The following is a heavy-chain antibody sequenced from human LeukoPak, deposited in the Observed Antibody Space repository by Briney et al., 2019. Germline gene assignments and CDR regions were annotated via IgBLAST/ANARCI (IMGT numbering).Heavy chain of an antibody. J-gene: IGHJ4*02. CDR3: ARYYGGNSAPDS. D-gene: IGHD4-23*01. Sequence: PSETLSLTCTVSGGSISSSSYYWAWIRQPPGKGLEWIASIDYSGSTYYNPSLNSRVTISVDTSRNQFSLKLISVTAADTAVYYCARYYGGNSAPDSWGQGTLVTVSS. CDR1: GGSISSSSYY. V-gene: IGHV4-39*07. CDR2: IDYSGST.